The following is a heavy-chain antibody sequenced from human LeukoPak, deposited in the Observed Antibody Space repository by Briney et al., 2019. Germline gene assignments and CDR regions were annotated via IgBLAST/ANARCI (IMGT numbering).Heavy chain of an antibody. D-gene: IGHD3-16*01. CDR2: IIPIFGTA. V-gene: IGHV1-69*01. Sequence: SVKVSCKASGGTFSSYAISWVRQAPGQGLEWMGGIIPIFGTANYAQKFQGRVTITADESTSTAYMELSSLRSEDTAVYYCARGLWGSYRRYYFDYWGQGTLVTVSS. J-gene: IGHJ4*02. CDR3: ARGLWGSYRRYYFDY. CDR1: GGTFSSYA.